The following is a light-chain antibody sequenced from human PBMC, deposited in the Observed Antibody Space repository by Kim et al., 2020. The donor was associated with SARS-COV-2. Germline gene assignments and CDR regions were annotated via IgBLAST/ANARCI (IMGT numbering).Light chain of an antibody. CDR3: VLFLGSGAWV. Sequence: QAVVTQEPSFSVSPGGTVTLTCGLSSGSVSTTLYPSWYQQTPGQTPRTLIHSTDTRSSGVPDRFSGSILGNKAALTITGAQADDESVYYCVLFLGSGAWVFGGGTQLTVL. CDR2: STD. J-gene: IGLJ3*02. CDR1: SGSVSTTLY. V-gene: IGLV8-61*01.